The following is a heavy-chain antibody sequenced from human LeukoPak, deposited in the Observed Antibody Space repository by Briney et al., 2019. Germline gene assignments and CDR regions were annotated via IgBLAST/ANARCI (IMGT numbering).Heavy chain of an antibody. CDR2: IIPILGTA. D-gene: IGHD3-16*01. J-gene: IGHJ6*03. CDR1: GGTFSSYA. CDR3: ASQTTFGYYYYYMDV. V-gene: IGHV1-69*05. Sequence: ASVKVSCKASGGTFSSYAISWVRQAPGQGLEWMGGIIPILGTANYAQKFQGRVTITTDESTSTAYMELSSLRSEDTAVYYCASQTTFGYYYYYMDVWGKGTTVTVSS.